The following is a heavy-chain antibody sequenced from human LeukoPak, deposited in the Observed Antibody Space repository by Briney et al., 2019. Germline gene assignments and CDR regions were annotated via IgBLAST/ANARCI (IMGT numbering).Heavy chain of an antibody. CDR2: ILHNGDST. J-gene: IGHJ6*02. D-gene: IGHD3-10*01. Sequence: GGSLRLSCAASGFTCSTYVMSWVRQAPGKGLEWLSLILHNGDSTYYADSVKGRFTISRDNSKNTLYLQMNSLRAEDTAVYYCAKRSRRLTIVRGVPREDVWGQGTTVTVSS. CDR3: AKRSRRLTIVRGVPREDV. V-gene: IGHV3-23*01. CDR1: GFTCSTYV.